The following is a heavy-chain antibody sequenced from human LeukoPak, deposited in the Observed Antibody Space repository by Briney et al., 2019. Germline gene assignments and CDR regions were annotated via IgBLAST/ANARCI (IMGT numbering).Heavy chain of an antibody. J-gene: IGHJ6*02. Sequence: SATLSLTRTVFGGSISSYYWSWIRQPPGNGLDLIGYIYYRGRTNYNPSLKSRVTISVATSKNQFSLKLSSVTAGDTAVFYCARDGPKGGMAVWGQETTVTVSS. CDR1: GGSISSYY. CDR2: IYYRGRT. CDR3: ARDGPKGGMAV. V-gene: IGHV4-59*01.